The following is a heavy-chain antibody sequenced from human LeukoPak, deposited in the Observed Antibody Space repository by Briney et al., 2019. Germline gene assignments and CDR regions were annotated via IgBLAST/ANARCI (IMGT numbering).Heavy chain of an antibody. CDR3: ARPYCSGSTCYSSNWFDP. CDR2: INSDGSTT. CDR1: GFTFSASW. D-gene: IGHD2-15*01. Sequence: GGSLRLSCAASGFTFSASWMHWVRQAPGKGLVWVSRINSDGSTTTYADSVKGRFTISRDNAKNTLYLQMNSLRAEDTAVYFCARPYCSGSTCYSSNWFDPWGQGTLVTVSS. V-gene: IGHV3-74*01. J-gene: IGHJ5*02.